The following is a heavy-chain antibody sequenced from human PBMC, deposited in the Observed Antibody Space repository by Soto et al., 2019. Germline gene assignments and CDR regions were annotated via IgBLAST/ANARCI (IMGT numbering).Heavy chain of an antibody. D-gene: IGHD6-13*01. Sequence: ASVKVSCKASGYTFTSYGISWVRQAPGQGLEWMGWISAYNGNTNYAQKLQGRVTMTTDTSTSTAYMELRSLRSDDTAVYYCARAHDSSSWYRYYYYGLAVWGQGTTVTVSS. J-gene: IGHJ6*02. CDR3: ARAHDSSSWYRYYYYGLAV. V-gene: IGHV1-18*01. CDR1: GYTFTSYG. CDR2: ISAYNGNT.